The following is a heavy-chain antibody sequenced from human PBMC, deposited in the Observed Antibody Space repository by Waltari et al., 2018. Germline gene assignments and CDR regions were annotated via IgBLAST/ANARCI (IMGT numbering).Heavy chain of an antibody. V-gene: IGHV1-24*01. Sequence: QVRLVQSGAEVKKPGASVKVSCKVSGYTLTELSMHWVRQAPGKGLEWMGGFDPEDGETIYAQKFQGRVTMTEDTSTDTAYMELSSLRSEDTAVYYCATSSGSYFINWFDPWGQGTLVIVSS. CDR3: ATSSGSYFINWFDP. D-gene: IGHD1-26*01. CDR2: FDPEDGET. J-gene: IGHJ5*02. CDR1: GYTLTELS.